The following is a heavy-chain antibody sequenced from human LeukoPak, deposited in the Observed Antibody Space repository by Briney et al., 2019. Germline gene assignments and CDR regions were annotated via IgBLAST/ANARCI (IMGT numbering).Heavy chain of an antibody. Sequence: SETLSLTCAVYGGSFSGYYWSWIRQPPGKGLEWIGEINRSGSTNYNPSLKSRVTISVDTSKNQFSLKLSSVTAADTAVYYCARGGPRGRTTGVSSYYYYYYMDVWGKGTTVTVSS. CDR1: GGSFSGYY. V-gene: IGHV4-34*01. CDR3: ARGGPRGRTTGVSSYYYYYYMDV. J-gene: IGHJ6*03. D-gene: IGHD4-11*01. CDR2: INRSGST.